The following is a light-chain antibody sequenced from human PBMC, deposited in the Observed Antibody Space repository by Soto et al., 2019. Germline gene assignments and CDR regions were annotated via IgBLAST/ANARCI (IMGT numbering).Light chain of an antibody. CDR1: SIDVGGYNY. Sequence: QSALTQPASLSGSPGQSITIYCTGTSIDVGGYNYVSWYQHHPGKAPKLIIYDVANRPSGVSSRFSGSKSGNTASLTISGLQAEDEADYYCASHPSTNTHVVFGRGTKVTVL. CDR3: ASHPSTNTHVV. J-gene: IGLJ2*01. CDR2: DVA. V-gene: IGLV2-14*03.